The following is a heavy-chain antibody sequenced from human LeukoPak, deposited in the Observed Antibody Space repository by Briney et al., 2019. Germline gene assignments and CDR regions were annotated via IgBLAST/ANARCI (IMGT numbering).Heavy chain of an antibody. Sequence: SETLSLTCTVSGGSISSYYWSWIRQHPGKGLEWIGYIYYSGSTNYNPSLKSRVTISVDTSKNQFSLKLSSVTAADTAVYYCASHKPAGLFDYWGQGTLVTVSS. J-gene: IGHJ4*02. CDR2: IYYSGST. CDR3: ASHKPAGLFDY. D-gene: IGHD3-10*01. CDR1: GGSISSYY. V-gene: IGHV4-59*08.